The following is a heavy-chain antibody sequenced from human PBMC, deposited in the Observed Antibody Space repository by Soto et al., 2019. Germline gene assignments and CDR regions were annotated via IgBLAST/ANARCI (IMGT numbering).Heavy chain of an antibody. CDR1: GFSFSSFA. CDR3: AKPRGAMIYAISVYGMDV. V-gene: IGHV3-23*01. D-gene: IGHD2-8*01. CDR2: ISGSADST. Sequence: EVQLLESGGGFIHPGGSLRLSCAASGFSFSSFAMNWVRQAPGKGLEWVSIISGSADSTFYADSVKGRFTISRDNSKSTLYLQINSLRAEDMAVYYCAKPRGAMIYAISVYGMDVWGQGTTVTVSS. J-gene: IGHJ6*02.